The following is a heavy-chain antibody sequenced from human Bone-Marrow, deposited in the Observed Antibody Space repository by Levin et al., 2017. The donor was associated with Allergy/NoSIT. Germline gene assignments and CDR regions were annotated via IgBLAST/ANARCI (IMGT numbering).Heavy chain of an antibody. CDR3: ARGGMFYHDSSGYPFDY. J-gene: IGHJ4*02. Sequence: SQTLSLTCTVSGGSIGSSDYYWSWIRQTPGKGLEWIGCIYYLGHTYYNRSLKSRVTISMDTSKNQLSLKLRFVTAADTAVYFCARGGMFYHDSSGYPFDYWGQGTQVTVSS. D-gene: IGHD3-22*01. CDR2: IYYLGHT. CDR1: GGSIGSSDYY. V-gene: IGHV4-30-4*01.